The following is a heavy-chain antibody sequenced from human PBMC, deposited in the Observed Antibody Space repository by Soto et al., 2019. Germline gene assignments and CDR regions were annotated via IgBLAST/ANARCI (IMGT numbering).Heavy chain of an antibody. D-gene: IGHD2-2*01. CDR1: GFTFSGYA. V-gene: IGHV3-30-3*01. Sequence: QVQLVESGGGVVQPGRSLRLSCAASGFTFSGYAMHWVRRAPGKGLEWVAVISIDGSIKYNADSVKGRFTISRDNSNNTLYLRMSSLRAEDTAVYYCARNAYCSSASCYPYYHYLYGMDVWGQGTTVTVS. CDR3: ARNAYCSSASCYPYYHYLYGMDV. J-gene: IGHJ6*02. CDR2: ISIDGSIK.